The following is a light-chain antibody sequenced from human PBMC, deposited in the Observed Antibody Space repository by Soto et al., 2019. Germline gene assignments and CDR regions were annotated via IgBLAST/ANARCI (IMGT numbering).Light chain of an antibody. V-gene: IGLV3-21*02. CDR3: QVWDSSSDHPHVV. Sequence: SYELTQPPSVSVAPGQTARITCWGTNIGSKSVHCYQQKPGQAPVLVVYDDSDRPSGIPERFSGSNSGNTATRTISRVEAVDEDYYYCQVWDSSSDHPHVVFGGGTQLNV. CDR1: NIGSKS. CDR2: DDS. J-gene: IGLJ2*01.